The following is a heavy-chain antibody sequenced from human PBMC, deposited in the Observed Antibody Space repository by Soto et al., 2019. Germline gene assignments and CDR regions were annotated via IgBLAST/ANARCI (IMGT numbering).Heavy chain of an antibody. Sequence: SETLSLTCTVSGGCISSYYWSWIRQPPGKGLEWIGYIYYSGSTNYNPSLKSRVTISVDTSKNQFSLKLSSVTAADTAVYYCARDYCSGGSCYDYWGQGTLVTVSS. CDR2: IYYSGST. V-gene: IGHV4-59*01. CDR3: ARDYCSGGSCYDY. CDR1: GGCISSYY. D-gene: IGHD2-15*01. J-gene: IGHJ4*02.